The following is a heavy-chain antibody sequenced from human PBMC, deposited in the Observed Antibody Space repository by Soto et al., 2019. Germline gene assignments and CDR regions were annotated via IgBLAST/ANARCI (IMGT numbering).Heavy chain of an antibody. J-gene: IGHJ4*02. D-gene: IGHD3-9*01. CDR1: GFTYTSYA. Sequence: EVQLLESGGDLVQPGGSLRLSCAASGFTYTSYAMSWIRQAPGKGLEWVSAITGGGDNTYYADSVKGRFTISRDNSKNTLYLQMNSLRPEDTAFYYCTQDGGSRDWLTVNWGQGTLVTVSS. CDR3: TQDGGSRDWLTVN. CDR2: ITGGGDNT. V-gene: IGHV3-23*01.